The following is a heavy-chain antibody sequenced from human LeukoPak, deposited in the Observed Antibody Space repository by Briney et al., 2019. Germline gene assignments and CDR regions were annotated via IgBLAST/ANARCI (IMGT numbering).Heavy chain of an antibody. V-gene: IGHV1-2*06. Sequence: ASVNVSCKASGYTFTGYYLHWVRQAPGQGLEWMGRINPNNGDTNYAQKFQGRVTMTRDTSISTAYMELTRLRSDDTAVYYCATYNVTYWGQGTLVTVSS. CDR2: INPNNGDT. D-gene: IGHD5-24*01. CDR3: ATYNVTY. J-gene: IGHJ4*02. CDR1: GYTFTGYY.